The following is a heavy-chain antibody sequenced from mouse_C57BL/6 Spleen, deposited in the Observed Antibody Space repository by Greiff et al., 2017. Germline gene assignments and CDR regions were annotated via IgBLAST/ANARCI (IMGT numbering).Heavy chain of an antibody. D-gene: IGHD1-1*01. J-gene: IGHJ2*01. CDR2: IYPRSGNT. CDR1: GYTFTSYG. V-gene: IGHV1-81*01. CDR3: ARGSVFNTTVVASVLDY. Sequence: LQESGAELARPGASVKLSCKASGYTFTSYGISWVKQRTGQGLEWIGEIYPRSGNTYYNEKIKGKGTLTADKSSSTAYMELRSLPSEDSAVYFCARGSVFNTTVVASVLDYWGQGTTLTGSS.